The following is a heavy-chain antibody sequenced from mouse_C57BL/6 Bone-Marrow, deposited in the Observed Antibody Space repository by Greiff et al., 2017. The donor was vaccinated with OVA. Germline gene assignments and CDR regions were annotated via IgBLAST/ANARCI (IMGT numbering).Heavy chain of an antibody. CDR2: FYPGSGSI. J-gene: IGHJ4*01. V-gene: IGHV1-62-2*01. CDR3: VKHEGNGYYYYAMDY. Sequence: VQLQQSGAELVKPGASVKLSCKASGYTFTEYTIHWVKQRSGQGLEWIGWFYPGSGSIKYNEKFKDKATLTADKSSDTVYMKLSRLTSGDSAVYFCVKHEGNGYYYYAMDYWGQGTSVTVSS. CDR1: GYTFTEYT. D-gene: IGHD2-3*01.